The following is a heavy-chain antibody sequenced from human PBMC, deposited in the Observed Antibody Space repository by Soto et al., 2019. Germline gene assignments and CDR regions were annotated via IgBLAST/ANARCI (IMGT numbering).Heavy chain of an antibody. V-gene: IGHV3-64D*06. Sequence: HPWGSLRIGGPASGFTGSSYAMHWVRQAPGKGLEYVSAISSNGGSTYYADSVKGRFTISRDNSKNTLYLQMSSLRAEDTAVYYCVKHSGSYFYYYYGMDVWGQGTTVTVSS. CDR2: ISSNGGST. CDR3: VKHSGSYFYYYYGMDV. J-gene: IGHJ6*02. CDR1: GFTGSSYA. D-gene: IGHD1-26*01.